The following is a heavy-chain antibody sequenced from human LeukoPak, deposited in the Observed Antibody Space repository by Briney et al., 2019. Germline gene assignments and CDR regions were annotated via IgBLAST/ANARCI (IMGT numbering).Heavy chain of an antibody. J-gene: IGHJ4*02. CDR1: GGTFSSYA. D-gene: IGHD3-22*01. V-gene: IGHV1-69*13. CDR3: ARDLMSSGLFDY. CDR2: IIPIFGTA. Sequence: SVKVSCKASGGTFSSYAISWVRQAPGQGLEWMGGIIPIFGTANYAQKFQGRVTITADESTSTAYMELRSLRSDDTAVYYCARDLMSSGLFDYWGQGTLVTVSS.